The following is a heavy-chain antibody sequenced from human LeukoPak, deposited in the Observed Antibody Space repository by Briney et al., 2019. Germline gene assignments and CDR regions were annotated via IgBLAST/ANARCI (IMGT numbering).Heavy chain of an antibody. CDR1: GXTFSDYY. J-gene: IGHJ4*02. V-gene: IGHV3-11*03. D-gene: IGHD3-16*01. CDR3: ARSRGATH. CDR2: IGGSSGYT. Sequence: GGSLRLSCAASGXTFSDYYVSWIRQAPREGLEWVSYIGGSSGYTDYAGSVKGRFTISRDNAKNSLYLEMTSLRPEDTAVYYCARSRGATHWGQGTLVTVSS.